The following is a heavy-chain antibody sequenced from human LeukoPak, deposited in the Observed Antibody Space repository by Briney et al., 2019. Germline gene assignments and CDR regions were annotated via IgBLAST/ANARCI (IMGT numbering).Heavy chain of an antibody. CDR1: GGSISSSSYY. CDR3: ARHYHGDYLGNWFDP. Sequence: NPSETLSLTCTVSGGSISSSSYYWGWIRQPPGKGLEWIGSIYYSGSTYYNPSLKSRVTISVDTSKNQFSLKLSSVTAADTAVYYCARHYHGDYLGNWFDPWGRGTLVTVSS. V-gene: IGHV4-39*01. D-gene: IGHD4-17*01. J-gene: IGHJ5*02. CDR2: IYYSGST.